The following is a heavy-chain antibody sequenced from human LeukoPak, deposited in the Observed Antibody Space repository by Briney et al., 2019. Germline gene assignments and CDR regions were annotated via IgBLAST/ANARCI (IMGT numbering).Heavy chain of an antibody. CDR2: IYYSGST. Sequence: SETLSLTCTVSGGSISSSSYYWGWIRQPPGKGLEWIGSIYYSGSTYYNPSLKSRVTISVDTSKNQFSLKLSSVTAADTAVYYCARGLTLGRAGKDRLGDYFDYWGQGTLVTVSS. CDR1: GGSISSSSYY. CDR3: ARGLTLGRAGKDRLGDYFDY. J-gene: IGHJ4*02. D-gene: IGHD3-10*01. V-gene: IGHV4-39*01.